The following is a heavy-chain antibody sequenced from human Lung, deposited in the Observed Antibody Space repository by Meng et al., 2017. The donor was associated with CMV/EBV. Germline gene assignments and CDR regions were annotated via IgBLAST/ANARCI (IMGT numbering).Heavy chain of an antibody. D-gene: IGHD5-12*01. CDR3: VTDQDRLGGI. CDR1: GFSFSKHW. V-gene: IGHV3-7*01. J-gene: IGHJ3*02. CDR2: INLYGSEK. Sequence: GGSXRLSCVASGFSFSKHWMSWVRQAPGKGLEYLANINLYGSEKYYMDSVKGRFTISRDNAKNSLFLQMNSLRAEDTAVYYCVTDQDRLGGIWGQGTMVXVSS.